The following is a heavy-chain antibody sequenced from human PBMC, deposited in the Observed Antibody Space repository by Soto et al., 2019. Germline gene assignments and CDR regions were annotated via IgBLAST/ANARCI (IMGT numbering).Heavy chain of an antibody. CDR1: GVSISSGCYS. V-gene: IGHV4-30-2*01. D-gene: IGHD2-8*01. J-gene: IGHJ6*04. CDR2: IYHSGST. Sequence: PSVTLSLTCGVSGVSISSGCYSLSWNKHPPGKGLEWIGNIYHSGSTYYNPPLKSRVTISVDTSKNQLSLNLSSVTAADTAVYYCAKILVIVGYTYGMDVWGKGPTVTVSS. CDR3: AKILVIVGYTYGMDV.